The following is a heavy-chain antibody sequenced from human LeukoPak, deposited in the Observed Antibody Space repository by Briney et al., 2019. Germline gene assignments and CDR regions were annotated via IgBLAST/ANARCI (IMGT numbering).Heavy chain of an antibody. Sequence: GSSVKVSCKASGGTFSSYAISWVRQAPGQGLGWMGGIIPIFGTANYAQKFQGRVTITADESTSTAYMELSSLRSEDTAVYYCARESYGSGSYLYYFDYWGQGTLVTVSS. D-gene: IGHD3-10*01. V-gene: IGHV1-69*01. CDR3: ARESYGSGSYLYYFDY. CDR1: GGTFSSYA. J-gene: IGHJ4*02. CDR2: IIPIFGTA.